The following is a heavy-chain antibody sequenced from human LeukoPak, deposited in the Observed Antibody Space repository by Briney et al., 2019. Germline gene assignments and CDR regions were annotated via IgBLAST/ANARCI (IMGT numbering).Heavy chain of an antibody. CDR1: GYSISSGYY. J-gene: IGHJ4*02. CDR3: ATSGGYGYGPDY. CDR2: IYHSGST. Sequence: PSETLSLTCAVSGYSISSGYYWGWIRQPPGKGLEWIGSIYHSGSTYYNPSLKSRVTISVDTSKNQFSLKLSSVTAADTAVYYCATSGGYGYGPDYWGQGTLVTVSS. V-gene: IGHV4-38-2*01. D-gene: IGHD5-18*01.